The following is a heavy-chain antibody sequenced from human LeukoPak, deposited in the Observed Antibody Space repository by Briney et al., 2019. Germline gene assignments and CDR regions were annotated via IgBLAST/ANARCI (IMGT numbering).Heavy chain of an antibody. V-gene: IGHV4-34*01. CDR1: GGSISSYY. D-gene: IGHD3-10*01. J-gene: IGHJ4*02. CDR2: INHSGST. Sequence: SETLSLTCIVSGGSISSYYWSWIRQPPGKGLEWIGEINHSGSTNYNPSLKSRVTISVDTSKNQFSLKLSSVTAADTAVYYCARIGGNFDYWGQGTLVTVSS. CDR3: ARIGGNFDY.